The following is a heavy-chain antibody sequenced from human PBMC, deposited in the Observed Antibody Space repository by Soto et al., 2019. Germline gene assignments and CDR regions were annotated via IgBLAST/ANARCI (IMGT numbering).Heavy chain of an antibody. J-gene: IGHJ2*01. D-gene: IGHD2-21*02. Sequence: QAQLVESGGGVVQPWRSLTLSCAASGFTFSSFAIHWVRQAPGKGLEWVAAISYDGTTQFYADSVTGRSSISRDNSKHTLYLPVNTLSGADPAAYYCARDPCGDCFVWSFDLWGHGALVNVSA. CDR2: ISYDGTTQ. CDR3: ARDPCGDCFVWSFDL. V-gene: IGHV3-30*04. CDR1: GFTFSSFA.